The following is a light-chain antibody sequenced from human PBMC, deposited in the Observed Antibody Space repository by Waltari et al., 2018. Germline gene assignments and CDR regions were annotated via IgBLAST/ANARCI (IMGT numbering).Light chain of an antibody. Sequence: EVVLTQSPGTLSLPPGERATLSCRASQSISRALAWYQQKPGQAPRLLIYGASISATGIPDRFSGSGSGTDFSLTISRLEPADSAMYYCQHYVRLPATFGQGTKVEIK. CDR3: QHYVRLPAT. CDR2: GAS. J-gene: IGKJ1*01. V-gene: IGKV3-20*01. CDR1: QSISRA.